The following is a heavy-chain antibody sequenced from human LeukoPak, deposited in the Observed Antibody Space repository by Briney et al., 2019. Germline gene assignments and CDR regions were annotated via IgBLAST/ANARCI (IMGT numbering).Heavy chain of an antibody. CDR2: IIPIFGTA. CDR1: GGTFSSYA. Sequence: ASVKVSCKASGGTFSSYAISWVRQAPGQGLEWMGGIIPIFGTANYAQKFQGRVTITTDESTSTAYIELSSLRSEDTAVYYCARDPYYYDSSGYYIWGQGTLVTVSS. CDR3: ARDPYYYDSSGYYI. J-gene: IGHJ4*02. D-gene: IGHD3-22*01. V-gene: IGHV1-69*05.